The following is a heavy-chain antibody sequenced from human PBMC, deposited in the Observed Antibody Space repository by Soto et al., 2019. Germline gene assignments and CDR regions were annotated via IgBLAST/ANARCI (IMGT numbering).Heavy chain of an antibody. J-gene: IGHJ4*02. CDR2: TYYSGGS. D-gene: IGHD5-12*01. CDR1: GASVSSAEHY. Sequence: QVQLQESGPGLVKASQTLSLTCTLSGASVSSAEHYWSWIRQPPGKGLEWIGYTYYSGGSYYNASLQRRVSISVDTSQNQFSRKLTSVTAADTAVYYCAQLSGYDPAGAADKWGPGILVSVSS. V-gene: IGHV4-30-4*01. CDR3: AQLSGYDPAGAADK.